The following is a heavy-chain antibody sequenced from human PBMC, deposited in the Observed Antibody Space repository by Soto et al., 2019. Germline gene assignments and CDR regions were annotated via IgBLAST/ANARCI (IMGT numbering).Heavy chain of an antibody. Sequence: QITLKESGPTLVKPTQTLTLTCTFSGFSLSSPGVGMGWIRQPPGKALQWLAVIYWNDDKRYSPSLKSRLTITKDTSKNQVVLTMTNMDPADTATYYCAHGGPATYLDFWGQGTLVTLSS. CDR1: GFSLSSPGVG. V-gene: IGHV2-5*01. CDR2: IYWNDDK. J-gene: IGHJ4*02. CDR3: AHGGPATYLDF. D-gene: IGHD2-2*01.